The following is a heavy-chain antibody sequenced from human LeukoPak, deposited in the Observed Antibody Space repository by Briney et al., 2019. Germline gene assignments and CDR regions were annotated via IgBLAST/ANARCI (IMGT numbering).Heavy chain of an antibody. CDR3: ARAFPAYYDTSGYYLSHLYFDY. J-gene: IGHJ4*02. CDR1: GGSISSYY. V-gene: IGHV4-59*08. CDR2: IYYSGST. D-gene: IGHD3-22*01. Sequence: SETLSLTCTVSGGSISSYYWSWIRQPPGKGLEWIGYIYYSGSTHYNPSLKSRVTMSADTSKNQFSLKLTSVTAADTAVYYCARAFPAYYDTSGYYLSHLYFDYWGQGTLVTVSS.